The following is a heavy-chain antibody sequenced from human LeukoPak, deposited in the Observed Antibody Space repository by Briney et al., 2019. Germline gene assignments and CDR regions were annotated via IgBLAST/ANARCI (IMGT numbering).Heavy chain of an antibody. J-gene: IGHJ5*02. V-gene: IGHV3-48*03. D-gene: IGHD6-6*01. CDR2: ISSSGSTI. CDR1: GFTFSSYE. CDR3: ASQPPIPYSSSSSNWFDP. Sequence: GGSLRLSCAASGFTFSSYEMNWVRQAPGKGLEWVSYISSSGSTIYYADSVKGRFTISRDNAKNSLYLQVNSLRAEDTAVYYCASQPPIPYSSSSSNWFDPWGQGTLVTVSS.